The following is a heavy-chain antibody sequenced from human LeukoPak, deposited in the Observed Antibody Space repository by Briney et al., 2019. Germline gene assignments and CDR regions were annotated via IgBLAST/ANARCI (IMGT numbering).Heavy chain of an antibody. CDR3: AKGESITSAWFDS. Sequence: GRSLRLSCAASGFSFRSYGMHWVRQAPGKGLEWVPVISSDEINEYYADSVKGRFTISRDNSKNTLYLQINSLRGEDTAVYYCAKGESITSAWFDSWGQGTLVTVSS. V-gene: IGHV3-30*18. J-gene: IGHJ5*01. CDR2: ISSDEINE. D-gene: IGHD5-24*01. CDR1: GFSFRSYG.